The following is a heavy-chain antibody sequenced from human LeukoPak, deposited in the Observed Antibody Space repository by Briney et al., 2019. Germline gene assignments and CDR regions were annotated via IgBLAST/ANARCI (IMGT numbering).Heavy chain of an antibody. CDR1: GFTFSSYA. D-gene: IGHD5-18*01. J-gene: IGHJ4*02. V-gene: IGHV3-23*01. CDR2: ISGSGVST. CDR3: AKVIGYTYDFHY. Sequence: GGSLRLSCAASGFTFSSYAMTWVRQAPGKGLEWVSAISGSGVSTYYADSVKGRFTISRDNSKNTLYLQMNSLRAEDTAAYYCAKVIGYTYDFHYWGQGTLVTVSS.